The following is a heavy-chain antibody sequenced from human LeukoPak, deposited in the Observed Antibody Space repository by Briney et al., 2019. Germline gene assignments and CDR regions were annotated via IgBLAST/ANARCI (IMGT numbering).Heavy chain of an antibody. CDR3: SRSLDY. J-gene: IGHJ4*02. CDR1: GFPFSGYW. CDR2: INQDGSEQ. V-gene: IGHV3-7*01. Sequence: GGSLSLSCAASGFPFSGYWMDWVRQAPGKGMEWVANINQDGSEQYYAASVKGRFTISTDNAKNSLYLQMNSLGAEDTAVYYCSRSLDYLGQGALVTVSS.